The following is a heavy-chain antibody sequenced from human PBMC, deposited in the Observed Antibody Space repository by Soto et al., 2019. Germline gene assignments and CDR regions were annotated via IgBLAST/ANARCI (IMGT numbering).Heavy chain of an antibody. CDR3: ARARWYDAFNV. V-gene: IGHV4-38-2*01. CDR1: GFSVSSGNY. Sequence: LSLTCAVSGFSVSSGNYWGWIRKHPGKGLEWIGSVYHGGNTYYNPSLRSRVSISIDLSRNQFSLKLTSVTAADTAAYYCARARWYDAFNVWGQGTVVTVSS. J-gene: IGHJ3*01. CDR2: VYHGGNT. D-gene: IGHD2-15*01.